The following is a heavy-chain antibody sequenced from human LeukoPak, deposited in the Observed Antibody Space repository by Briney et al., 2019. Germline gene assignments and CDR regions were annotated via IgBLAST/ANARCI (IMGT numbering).Heavy chain of an antibody. J-gene: IGHJ3*02. V-gene: IGHV3-23*01. CDR3: ARGGRGSDAFDI. CDR2: ITGSGGST. D-gene: IGHD3-10*01. Sequence: AITGSGGSTYYIAPVKGRFTISRDNSKNTLYLQMSSLRAEDTAMYYCARGGRGSDAFDIWGQGTMVTVSS.